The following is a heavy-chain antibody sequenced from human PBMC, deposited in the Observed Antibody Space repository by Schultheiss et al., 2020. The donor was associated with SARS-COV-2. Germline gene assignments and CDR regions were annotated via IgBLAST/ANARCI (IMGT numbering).Heavy chain of an antibody. CDR3: ARGGGESLDAFDI. V-gene: IGHV1-2*02. CDR1: GYTFTGYY. Sequence: GGSLRLSCKASGYTFTGYYMHWVRQAPGQGLEWMGWINPNSGGTNYAQKFQGRVTMTRDTSISTAYMELSRLRSDDTAVYYCARGGGESLDAFDIWGQGTMVTVSS. J-gene: IGHJ3*02. D-gene: IGHD3-10*01. CDR2: INPNSGGT.